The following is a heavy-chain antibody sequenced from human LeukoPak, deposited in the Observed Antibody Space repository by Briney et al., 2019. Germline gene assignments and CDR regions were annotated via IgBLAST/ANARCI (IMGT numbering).Heavy chain of an antibody. CDR1: GGSISSGSYY. CDR3: ARVMIRGALRFDP. Sequence: SQTLSLTCTVSGGSISSGSYYWSWIRQPAGKGLEWIGRIYTSGSTNYNPSLKSRVTISVDTSKNQFSLKLSSVTAADTAVYYCARVMIRGALRFDPWGQGTLVTVSS. V-gene: IGHV4-61*02. CDR2: IYTSGST. J-gene: IGHJ5*02. D-gene: IGHD3-10*01.